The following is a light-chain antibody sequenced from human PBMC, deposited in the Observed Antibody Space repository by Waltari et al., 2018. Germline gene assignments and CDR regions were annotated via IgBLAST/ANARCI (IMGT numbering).Light chain of an antibody. CDR2: EDR. CDR1: NIGSKS. V-gene: IGLV3-21*02. CDR3: QVWESLSSRVV. Sequence: SYVLTQSPSVSVAPGQTARITCGGDNIGSKSVHWYQQKTGQAPVLVVYEDRHRPSGIPERFSGSSCMYRAQLTISRVEAGDGADYFGQVWESLSSRVVFGGGTHLTVL. J-gene: IGLJ3*02.